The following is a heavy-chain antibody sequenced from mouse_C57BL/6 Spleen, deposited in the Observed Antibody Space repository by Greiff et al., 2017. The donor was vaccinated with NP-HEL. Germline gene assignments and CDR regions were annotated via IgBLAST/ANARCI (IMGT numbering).Heavy chain of an antibody. V-gene: IGHV1-26*01. CDR2: INPNNGGT. CDR3: AGIYYDYDGDYFDY. D-gene: IGHD2-4*01. CDR1: GYTFTDYY. J-gene: IGHJ2*01. Sequence: VQLQQSGPELVKPGASVKISCKASGYTFTDYYMNWVKQSHGKSLEWIGDINPNNGGTSYNQKFKGKATLTVDKSSSTAYMELRSLTSEDSAVYYCAGIYYDYDGDYFDYWGQGTTLTVSS.